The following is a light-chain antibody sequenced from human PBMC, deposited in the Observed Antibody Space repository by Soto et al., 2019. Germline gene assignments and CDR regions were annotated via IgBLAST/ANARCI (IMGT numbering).Light chain of an antibody. J-gene: IGKJ4*01. CDR1: QSISSW. CDR2: DAS. CDR3: QQYNSWLT. Sequence: QMTQSPSTLSASVGDRVTITCRASQSISSWLAWYQQKPGKAPKLLIYDASSLESGVPSRFSGSGSGTEFTLTISSLQPDDFATYYCQQYNSWLTFGGGTKVEIK. V-gene: IGKV1-5*01.